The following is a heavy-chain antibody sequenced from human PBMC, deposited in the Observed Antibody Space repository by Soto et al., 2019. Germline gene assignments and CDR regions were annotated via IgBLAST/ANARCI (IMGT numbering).Heavy chain of an antibody. V-gene: IGHV3-23*01. CDR1: GFTFSSYA. D-gene: IGHD2-15*01. CDR3: AKAKGVVVVAAVDAFDI. J-gene: IGHJ3*02. CDR2: ISGSGGST. Sequence: GGSLRLSCAASGFTFSSYAMSWVRQAPGKGLEWVSAISGSGGSTYYADSVKGRFTISRDNSKNTLYLQMNSLRAEDTAVYYCAKAKGVVVVAAVDAFDIWGQGTMVTV.